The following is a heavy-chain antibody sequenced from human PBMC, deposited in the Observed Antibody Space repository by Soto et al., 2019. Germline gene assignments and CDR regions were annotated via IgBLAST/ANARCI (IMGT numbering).Heavy chain of an antibody. CDR3: ARSPRSSPYFDF. V-gene: IGHV5-51*01. Sequence: GESLKISCQCSGYTFSNFWIGWVRQLPGQGLERMGIIYPGDHETRYSPSFLGKVTISAETSINTAYLQWSSLEASDSAFYFCARSPRSSPYFDFWGQGALVTVS. CDR1: GYTFSNFW. CDR2: IYPGDHET. J-gene: IGHJ4*02. D-gene: IGHD6-13*01.